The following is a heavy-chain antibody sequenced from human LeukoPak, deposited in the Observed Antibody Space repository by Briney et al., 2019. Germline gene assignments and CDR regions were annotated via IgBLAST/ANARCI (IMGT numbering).Heavy chain of an antibody. Sequence: PGGSLRLSCAASGFTFSNAWMSWVRQAPGKGLEWVAVISYDGRNKYYTDSVKGRFTISRDNSKSTLYLQMNSLRVEDTAVYFCAKDFVWEHDYDSDVYSPFSHWGQGTLVTVSS. J-gene: IGHJ1*01. V-gene: IGHV3-30*18. CDR1: GFTFSNAW. CDR2: ISYDGRNK. D-gene: IGHD3-22*01. CDR3: AKDFVWEHDYDSDVYSPFSH.